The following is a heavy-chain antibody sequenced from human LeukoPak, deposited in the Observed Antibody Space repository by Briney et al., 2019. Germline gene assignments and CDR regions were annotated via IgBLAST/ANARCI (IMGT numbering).Heavy chain of an antibody. CDR3: ARDLSSSSWSREFDY. V-gene: IGHV3-30-3*01. CDR2: ISYDGSNK. J-gene: IGHJ4*02. D-gene: IGHD6-13*01. Sequence: PGGSLRLSCAASGFTFSSYAMHWVRQAPGKGLEWVAVISYDGSNKYYADSVKGRFTISRDNSKNTLYLQMNGLRAEDTAVYYCARDLSSSSWSREFDYWGQGTLVTVSS. CDR1: GFTFSSYA.